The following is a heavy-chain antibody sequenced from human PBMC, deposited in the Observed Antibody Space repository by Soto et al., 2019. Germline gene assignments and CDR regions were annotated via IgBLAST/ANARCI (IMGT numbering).Heavy chain of an antibody. CDR3: ARSSVAGAGYFQH. Sequence: TSETLSLTCTVSGGSVSGGVYYWNWIRQHPEKGLEWIGYIYYSGSTYYNPSLRSRVTISADTSKNQFSLKLSSVTVADTAVYYCARSSVAGAGYFQHWGQGTQVTVS. CDR1: GGSVSGGVYY. J-gene: IGHJ1*01. CDR2: IYYSGST. D-gene: IGHD6-19*01. V-gene: IGHV4-31*03.